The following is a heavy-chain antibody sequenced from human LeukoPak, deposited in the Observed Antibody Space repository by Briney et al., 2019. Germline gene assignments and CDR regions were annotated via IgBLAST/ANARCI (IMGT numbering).Heavy chain of an antibody. J-gene: IGHJ5*02. CDR3: ARGARRYNWNYWSPLIWFDP. CDR1: GGSISSYY. CDR2: IYTSGST. V-gene: IGHV4-4*07. D-gene: IGHD1-7*01. Sequence: SETLSLTCTVSGGSISSYYWSWIRQPAGKGLEWIGRIYTSGSTNYNPSLKSRVTMSGDTSNNQFSLKLSSVTAADTAVNYGARGARRYNWNYWSPLIWFDPWGQGTLVTVSS.